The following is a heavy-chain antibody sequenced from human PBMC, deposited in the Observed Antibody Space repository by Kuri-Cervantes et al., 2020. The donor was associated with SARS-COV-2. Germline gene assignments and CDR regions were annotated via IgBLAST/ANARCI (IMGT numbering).Heavy chain of an antibody. CDR3: AKNGGEWIFGLFIPYFYMDV. J-gene: IGHJ6*03. CDR2: INSGSGTR. V-gene: IGHV3-23*01. Sequence: GESLKISCAASGFTFGNYAMSWVRQAPGKGLEWVSSINSGSGTRHYTDSVKGRFTISRDNSKSARYLQLNSLRAEDTAVYYCAKNGGEWIFGLFIPYFYMDVWGKGTTVTVSS. D-gene: IGHD3-3*01. CDR1: GFTFGNYA.